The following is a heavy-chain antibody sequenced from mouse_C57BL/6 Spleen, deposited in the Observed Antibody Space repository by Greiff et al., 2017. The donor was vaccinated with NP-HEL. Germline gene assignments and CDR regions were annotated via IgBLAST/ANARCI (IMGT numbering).Heavy chain of an antibody. CDR1: GFNITDYY. J-gene: IGHJ3*01. CDR3: TTGSSTFAY. Sequence: EVKLQESGAELVRPGASVKLSCTASGFNITDYYMHWVKQRPEQGLEWIGRIDPEDGDTDYAPKFQGKATMTADTSSNTAYLQLSSLTSEDTAVYYCTTGSSTFAYWGQGTLVTVSA. V-gene: IGHV14-1*01. D-gene: IGHD1-1*01. CDR2: IDPEDGDT.